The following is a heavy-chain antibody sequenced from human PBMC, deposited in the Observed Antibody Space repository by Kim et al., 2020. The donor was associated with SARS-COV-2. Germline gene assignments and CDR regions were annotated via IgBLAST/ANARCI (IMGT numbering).Heavy chain of an antibody. V-gene: IGHV1-46*01. CDR2: INPSGGST. D-gene: IGHD2-15*01. Sequence: ASVKVSCKASGYTFTSYYMHWVRQAPGQGLEWMGIINPSGGSTSYAQKFQGRVTMTRDTSTSTVYMELSSLRSEDTAVYYCARGGDIVVVVAATMGDYWGQGTLVTVSS. CDR3: ARGGDIVVVVAATMGDY. CDR1: GYTFTSYY. J-gene: IGHJ4*02.